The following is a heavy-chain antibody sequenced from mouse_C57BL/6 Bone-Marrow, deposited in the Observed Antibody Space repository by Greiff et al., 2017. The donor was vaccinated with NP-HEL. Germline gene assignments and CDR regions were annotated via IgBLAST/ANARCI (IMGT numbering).Heavy chain of an antibody. J-gene: IGHJ2*01. CDR2: ISDGGSYT. CDR3: ARGTTVVAGTYYFDY. V-gene: IGHV5-4*03. D-gene: IGHD1-1*01. CDR1: GFTFSSYA. Sequence: EVKLMESGGGLVKPGGSLKLSCAASGFTFSSYAMSWVRQTPEKRLEWVATISDGGSYTYYPDNVKGRFTISRDNAKNNLYLQMSHLKSEDTAMYYGARGTTVVAGTYYFDYWGQGTTLTVSS.